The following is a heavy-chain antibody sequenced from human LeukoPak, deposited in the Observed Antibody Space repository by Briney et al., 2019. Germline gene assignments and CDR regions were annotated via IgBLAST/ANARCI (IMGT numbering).Heavy chain of an antibody. CDR2: ISSSSSYI. CDR1: GFTFSSYS. Sequence: GGSLRLSCAASGFTFSSYSMNWVRQAPGKGLGWVSSISSSSSYIYYADSVKGRFTISRDNAKNSLYLQMNSLRAEDTAVYYCARDSYDAAFDIWGQGTMVTVSS. J-gene: IGHJ3*02. CDR3: ARDSYDAAFDI. D-gene: IGHD3-22*01. V-gene: IGHV3-21*01.